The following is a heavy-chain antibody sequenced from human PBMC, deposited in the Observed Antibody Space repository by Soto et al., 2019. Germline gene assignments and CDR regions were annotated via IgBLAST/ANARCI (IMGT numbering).Heavy chain of an antibody. D-gene: IGHD3-16*02. J-gene: IGHJ5*02. V-gene: IGHV3-13*01. Sequence: EVQLVESGGGLVQPGGSLRLSCAASGFTFSDYHMHWVRQAAGKGLEWVSAIDTSGDTLYFGSVRGRVTVSRDDPMSSFYLQVSNLAPENTAVYYSASLEIIGVNFFEHWGRGVLVTVSS. CDR1: GFTFSDYH. CDR3: ASLEIIGVNFFEH. CDR2: IDTSGDT.